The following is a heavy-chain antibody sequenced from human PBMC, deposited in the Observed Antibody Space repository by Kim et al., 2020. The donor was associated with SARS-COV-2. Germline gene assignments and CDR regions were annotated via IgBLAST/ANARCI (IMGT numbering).Heavy chain of an antibody. CDR2: INHSGST. D-gene: IGHD3-3*01. V-gene: IGHV4-34*01. CDR3: ARGGAGVVPAPVLGLGPFYDCYAMDL. J-gene: IGHJ6*02. CDR1: GGSFSDYN. Sequence: SETLSLTCAVYGGSFSDYNWSWIRQPPGKGLEWIGEINHSGSTNVSTSLKSRITISVDTSKSQFSLRLKSMTATDTAVDYCARGGAGVVPAPVLGLGPFYDCYAMDLWGRGTPVAVSS.